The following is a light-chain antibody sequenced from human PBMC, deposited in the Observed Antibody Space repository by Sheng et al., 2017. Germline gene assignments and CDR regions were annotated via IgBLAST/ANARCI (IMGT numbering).Light chain of an antibody. CDR1: QSVSNSY. CDR2: GAS. V-gene: IGKV3-15*01. Sequence: EIVLTQSPGTLSLSPGERATLSCRASQSVSNSYLAWYQQKPGQPPRLLIYGASTRATGIPARFSGSGSGTEFTLTISSLQSEDFAVYYCQQYNNWPLTFGGGTKVEIK. J-gene: IGKJ4*01. CDR3: QQYNNWPLT.